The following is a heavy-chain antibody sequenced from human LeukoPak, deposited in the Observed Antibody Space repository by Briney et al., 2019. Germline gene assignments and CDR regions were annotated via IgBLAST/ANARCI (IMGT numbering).Heavy chain of an antibody. V-gene: IGHV3-74*01. D-gene: IGHD3-10*01. CDR3: ARASGKGLDYYYYGMDV. CDR1: GFTFSSYW. J-gene: IGHJ6*02. CDR2: INSDGSTT. Sequence: GGSLRLSCAASGFTFSSYWMHWVRQAPGKGLVWVSRINSDGSTTNYADSVKGRFTISRDNAKNTLYLQMNSLRAEDTALYHCARASGKGLDYYYYGMDVWGQGTTVTVSS.